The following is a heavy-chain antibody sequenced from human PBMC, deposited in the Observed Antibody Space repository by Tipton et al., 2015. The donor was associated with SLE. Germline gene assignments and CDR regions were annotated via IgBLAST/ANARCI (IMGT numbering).Heavy chain of an antibody. CDR2: IYTSGST. CDR3: ARDRGSSGHNWFDP. Sequence: TLSLTCTVSGGSISSYYWSWIRQPPGKGLEWIGYIYTSGSTNYNPSLKSRVTISVDTSKNQFSLKLSSVTAADTAVYYCARDRGSSGHNWFDPWGQGTLVTVSS. CDR1: GGSISSYY. V-gene: IGHV4-4*08. D-gene: IGHD6-13*01. J-gene: IGHJ5*02.